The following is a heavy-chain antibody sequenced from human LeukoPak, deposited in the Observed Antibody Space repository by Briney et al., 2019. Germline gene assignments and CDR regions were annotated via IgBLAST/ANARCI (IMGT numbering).Heavy chain of an antibody. CDR1: GYTFTSYD. V-gene: IGHV1-8*01. Sequence: ASVKVSCKASGYTFTSYDINWVRQATGQGLEWMGWMNPNSGNTGYAQKFQGRVTMTRNTSISTAYMELSSLRSEDTAVYYCARPYATYYYYGVDVWGQGTTVTVSS. J-gene: IGHJ6*02. D-gene: IGHD2-2*01. CDR3: ARPYATYYYYGVDV. CDR2: MNPNSGNT.